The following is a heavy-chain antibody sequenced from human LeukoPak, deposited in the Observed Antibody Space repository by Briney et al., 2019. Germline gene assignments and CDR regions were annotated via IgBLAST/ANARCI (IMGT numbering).Heavy chain of an antibody. Sequence: PSETLSLTCTVSGASITTYYWSWIRQPPGKGLEYIGQIHFSGSANYNPSLKSRVAMSLDASKNQFSLTVSSVTAADTAIYYCARDILDVGATHYFDYWGRGSLLTVSS. J-gene: IGHJ4*02. V-gene: IGHV4-59*01. CDR1: GASITTYY. CDR3: ARDILDVGATHYFDY. D-gene: IGHD1-26*01. CDR2: IHFSGSA.